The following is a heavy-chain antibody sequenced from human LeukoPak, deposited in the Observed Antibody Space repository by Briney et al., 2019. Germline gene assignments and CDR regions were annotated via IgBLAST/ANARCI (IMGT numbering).Heavy chain of an antibody. D-gene: IGHD4-17*01. Sequence: GGSVRLSCAASGFTFSSYYMNWVRQAPGKGLEWVSSIFTSSSYVYYADSVKGRFTISRDNAKNSLYLQMNSLRAEDTAVYYCARVPPTAVTNFDYWGQGTLVAVSS. V-gene: IGHV3-21*01. J-gene: IGHJ4*02. CDR2: IFTSSSYV. CDR1: GFTFSSYY. CDR3: ARVPPTAVTNFDY.